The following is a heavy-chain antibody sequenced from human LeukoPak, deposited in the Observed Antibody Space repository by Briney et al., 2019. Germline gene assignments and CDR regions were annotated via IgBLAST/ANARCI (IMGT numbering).Heavy chain of an antibody. CDR1: GFTFSSYA. J-gene: IGHJ4*02. CDR2: TITSGAST. D-gene: IGHD6-19*01. CDR3: AKDRSGWTDLGYFDY. V-gene: IGHV3-23*01. Sequence: PGGSLRLACAVSGFTFSSYAMSWVRQAPGKWLEWVSATITSGASTYYAGSGKGRFTISRHNSKNTLYLQMKRLRAEDTAVYYCAKDRSGWTDLGYFDYWGQGTLVTVSS.